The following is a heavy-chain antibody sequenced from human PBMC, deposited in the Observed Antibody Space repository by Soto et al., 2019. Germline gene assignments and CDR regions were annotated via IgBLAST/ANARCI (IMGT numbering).Heavy chain of an antibody. D-gene: IGHD3-22*01. CDR3: ARDSARAQVIAMNWFDP. V-gene: IGHV3-11*01. Sequence: GGSLRLSCAASGFAFSDYYMSWIRQAPGKGLEWVSYISSSGSTIYYADSVQGRFTISRDNAKNSLYLQMNSLRAEDTAVYYCARDSARAQVIAMNWFDPWGQGTLVTVSS. J-gene: IGHJ5*02. CDR1: GFAFSDYY. CDR2: ISSSGSTI.